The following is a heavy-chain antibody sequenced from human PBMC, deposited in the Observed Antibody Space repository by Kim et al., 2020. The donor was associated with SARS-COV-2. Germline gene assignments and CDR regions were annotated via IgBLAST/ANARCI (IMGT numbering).Heavy chain of an antibody. D-gene: IGHD2-2*01. J-gene: IGHJ4*02. Sequence: ASVKGRFIISRDDSKNTAYLQMNSLKTEDTAVYCCTKRYCSSTSCYPGGYWGQGILVTVSS. CDR3: TKRYCSSTSCYPGGY. V-gene: IGHV3-73*01.